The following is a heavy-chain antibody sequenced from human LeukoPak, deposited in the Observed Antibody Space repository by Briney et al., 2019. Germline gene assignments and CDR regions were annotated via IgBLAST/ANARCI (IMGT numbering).Heavy chain of an antibody. CDR1: GGSISSYY. D-gene: IGHD2-21*02. Sequence: PSEALSLTCTVSGGSISSYYWSWIRQPPGKGLEWFGYIYYSGSTNYNPSLKSRVTISVDTTKNQFSLKLSSVTAADTAVYYCARGIVVVTADALDIWGQGTMVTVSS. V-gene: IGHV4-59*08. CDR2: IYYSGST. CDR3: ARGIVVVTADALDI. J-gene: IGHJ3*02.